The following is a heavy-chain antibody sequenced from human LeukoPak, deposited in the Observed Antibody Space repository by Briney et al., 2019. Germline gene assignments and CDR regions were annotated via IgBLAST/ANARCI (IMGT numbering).Heavy chain of an antibody. CDR1: GGSISSSSYY. CDR2: IYYSGST. V-gene: IGHV4-39*07. J-gene: IGHJ4*02. CDR3: ARIVGGELWFGFRKRGYFDY. Sequence: SETLSLTCTVSGGSISSSSYYWGWIRQPPGKGLEWIGSIYYSGSTYYNPSLKSRVTISVDTSKNQFSLKLSSVTAADTAVYYCARIVGGELWFGFRKRGYFDYWGQGTLVTVSS. D-gene: IGHD3-10*01.